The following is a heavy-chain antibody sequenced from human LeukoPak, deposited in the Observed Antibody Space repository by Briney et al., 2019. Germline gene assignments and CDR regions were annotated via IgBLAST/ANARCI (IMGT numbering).Heavy chain of an antibody. J-gene: IGHJ6*03. V-gene: IGHV3-23*01. D-gene: IGHD6-13*01. CDR3: AKDLAAPGYYYYMDV. CDR2: ISGSGGST. Sequence: GGSLRLSCAASGFTSSSYAMSWVRQAPGKGLEWVSAISGSGGSTYYADSVKGRFTISRDNSKNTLYLQMNSLRAEDTAVYYCAKDLAAPGYYYYMDVWGKGTTVTVSS. CDR1: GFTSSSYA.